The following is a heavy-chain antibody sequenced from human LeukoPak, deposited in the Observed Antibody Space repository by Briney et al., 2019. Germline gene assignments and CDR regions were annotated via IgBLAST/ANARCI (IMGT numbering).Heavy chain of an antibody. CDR3: ARNGYGSGSSW. CDR2: IHNSGST. D-gene: IGHD3-10*01. CDR1: GASISTGSSY. Sequence: SETLSLTCTVSGASISTGSSYWSWIRQPAGEGLEWIGRIHNSGSTNYNPSLNSRVTISVDTSKNQVSLKLTSVTAAGTAMYYCARNGYGSGSSWWGQGTLVTVSS. V-gene: IGHV4-61*02. J-gene: IGHJ4*02.